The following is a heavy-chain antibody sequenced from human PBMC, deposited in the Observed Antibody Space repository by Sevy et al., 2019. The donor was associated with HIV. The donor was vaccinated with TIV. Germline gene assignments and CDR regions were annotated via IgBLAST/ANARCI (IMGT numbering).Heavy chain of an antibody. CDR2: ISGSGGST. V-gene: IGHV3-23*01. CDR1: GFTFSSYA. CDR3: VTALRQHNDY. D-gene: IGHD1-1*01. Sequence: GGSLRLSCAASGFTFSSYAMSWVRQAPGKGLEWVSAISGSGGSTYYADSVKGRFTISRDNSKNTLYLQMNSLRAEDTAVYYCVTALRQHNDYWGQGTLVTVSS. J-gene: IGHJ4*02.